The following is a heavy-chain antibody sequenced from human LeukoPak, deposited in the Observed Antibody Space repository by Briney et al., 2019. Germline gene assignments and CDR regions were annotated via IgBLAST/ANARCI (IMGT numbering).Heavy chain of an antibody. Sequence: GGSLRLSCAASGFTFSDYYMSWIHQAPGKGLEWVSYISSSGSTIYYADSVKGRFTISRDNAKNSLYLQMNSLRAEDTAVYYCARDSSSSVDYYYYGMDVWGQGTTVTVSS. V-gene: IGHV3-11*01. J-gene: IGHJ6*02. CDR3: ARDSSSSVDYYYYGMDV. CDR2: ISSSGSTI. D-gene: IGHD6-6*01. CDR1: GFTFSDYY.